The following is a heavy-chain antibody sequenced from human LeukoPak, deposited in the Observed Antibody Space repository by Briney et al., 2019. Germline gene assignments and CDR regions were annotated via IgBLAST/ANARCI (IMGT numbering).Heavy chain of an antibody. CDR2: IYTSGST. CDR3: ARDRGYCSSTSCYTVWYYYYYGMDV. Sequence: PSETLSLTCTVSGGSISSYYWSWIRQPAGKGLEWIGRIYTSGSTNYNPSLKSRVTMSVDTFKNQFSLKLSSVTAADTAVYYCARDRGYCSSTSCYTVWYYYYYGMDVWGQGTTVTVSS. J-gene: IGHJ6*02. D-gene: IGHD2-2*02. CDR1: GGSISSYY. V-gene: IGHV4-4*07.